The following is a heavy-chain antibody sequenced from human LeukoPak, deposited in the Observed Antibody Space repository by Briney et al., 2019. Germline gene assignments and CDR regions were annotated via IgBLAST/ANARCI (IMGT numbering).Heavy chain of an antibody. J-gene: IGHJ3*02. V-gene: IGHV3-48*03. D-gene: IGHD2-15*01. CDR1: GFTFSSYE. Sequence: GGSLRLACAASGFTFSSYETNWVRQAPGKGLEWVSYISSSGSTIYYADSVKGRFTISRDDAKNSLYLQMNSLRAEDTAVYYCARELDIVVVVAATPAGAFDIWGQGTMVTVSS. CDR2: ISSSGSTI. CDR3: ARELDIVVVVAATPAGAFDI.